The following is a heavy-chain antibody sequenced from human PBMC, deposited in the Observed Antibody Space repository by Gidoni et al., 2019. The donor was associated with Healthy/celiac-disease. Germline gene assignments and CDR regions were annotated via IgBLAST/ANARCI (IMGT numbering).Heavy chain of an antibody. D-gene: IGHD6-13*01. CDR3: ARCSSWLGGGMDV. CDR2: IYYSGST. V-gene: IGHV4-39*01. J-gene: IGHJ6*02. Sequence: QLQLQESGPGLVKPSETLSLTCTVSGGSISSSSYYWGWIRQPPGKGLEWIGSIYYSGSTYYNPSLKSRVTISVDTSKNQFSLKLSSVTAADTAVYYCARCSSWLGGGMDVWGQGTTVTVSS. CDR1: GGSISSSSYY.